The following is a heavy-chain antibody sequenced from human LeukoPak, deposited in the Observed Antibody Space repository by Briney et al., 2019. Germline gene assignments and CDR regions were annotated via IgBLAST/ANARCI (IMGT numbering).Heavy chain of an antibody. V-gene: IGHV3-7*01. D-gene: IGHD6-13*01. Sequence: GVSLRLSCAASRFIFCTYWLSWLRQAPGNGLEGLANINQDGSEIYYVESVQGRFTTSRDNVDNSLYRQMNRLGAEDTAVYYCARRGTSSSWAHFDYWGQGTLVTVSS. J-gene: IGHJ4*02. CDR3: ARRGTSSSWAHFDY. CDR2: INQDGSEI. CDR1: RFIFCTYW.